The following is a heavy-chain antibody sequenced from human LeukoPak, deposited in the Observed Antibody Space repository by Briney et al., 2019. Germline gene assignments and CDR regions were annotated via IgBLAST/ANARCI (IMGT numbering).Heavy chain of an antibody. CDR3: ARGPMYSGSHHES. CDR2: INPNSGGT. Sequence: ASVKVSCTASGYTFTGYYMHWVRQAPGQGLEWMGWINPNSGGTNYAQKFQGRVTMTRDTSISTACMELSRLRSDDTAVYYCARGPMYSGSHHESWGQGTLVTVSS. D-gene: IGHD1-26*01. J-gene: IGHJ5*02. CDR1: GYTFTGYY. V-gene: IGHV1-2*02.